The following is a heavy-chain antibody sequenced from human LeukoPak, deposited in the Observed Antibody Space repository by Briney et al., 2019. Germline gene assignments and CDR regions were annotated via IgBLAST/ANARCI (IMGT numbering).Heavy chain of an antibody. J-gene: IGHJ4*02. V-gene: IGHV3-30*18. CDR2: ISDDGRKG. Sequence: GGSLRLSCATSGFTFSTSGMHWVRQAPGKGLEWVAVISDDGRKGYYTDSVKGRFTISRDSAKNTVYLQMNSLKTEDTAVYHCAKDRGSTWSFDYWGQGALVTVSS. D-gene: IGHD2-15*01. CDR3: AKDRGSTWSFDY. CDR1: GFTFSTSG.